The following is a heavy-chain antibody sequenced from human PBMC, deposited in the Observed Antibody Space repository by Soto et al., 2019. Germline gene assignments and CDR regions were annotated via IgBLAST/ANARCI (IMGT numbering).Heavy chain of an antibody. V-gene: IGHV1-8*01. CDR2: MNPKSHHT. D-gene: IGHD2-21*01. J-gene: IGHJ5*01. Sequence: QVQLVQSGAEVKTPGASVKVSCKASGYTFASYDMNWVRQAPGQGLGRMGWMNPKSHHTGCAQKFQGRRTMTRDIALSIAHMELSRLRNEDPAVYCCAGSDGYHFNWLDSWGQGTLVTVSA. CDR1: GYTFASYD. CDR3: AGSDGYHFNWLDS.